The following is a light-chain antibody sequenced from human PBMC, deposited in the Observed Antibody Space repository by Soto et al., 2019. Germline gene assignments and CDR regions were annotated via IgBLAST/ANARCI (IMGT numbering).Light chain of an antibody. CDR1: QSVRSTY. CDR2: GAS. Sequence: EIVLTHSPGTLSLSPWERAALSFRASQSVRSTYLAWYQQKLGQAPRLLIYGASSRATGIPDRFSGSGSGTDFTLTISRLEPEDFAVYFCQQYGNSPRTFGQGTRLEIK. V-gene: IGKV3-20*01. J-gene: IGKJ5*01. CDR3: QQYGNSPRT.